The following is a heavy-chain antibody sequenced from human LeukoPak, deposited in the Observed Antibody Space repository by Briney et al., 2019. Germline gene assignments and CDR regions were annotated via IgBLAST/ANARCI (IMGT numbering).Heavy chain of an antibody. CDR2: ISSSSSYI. J-gene: IGHJ3*02. D-gene: IGHD1-26*01. Sequence: GGSLRLSCAASGFTFSSYSMNWVRQAPGKGLEWVSSISSSSSYIYYADSVKGRFTISRDNAKNSLYLQMNSLGAEDTAVYYCARVMGVQTLNDAFDIWGQGTMVTVSS. CDR3: ARVMGVQTLNDAFDI. CDR1: GFTFSSYS. V-gene: IGHV3-21*01.